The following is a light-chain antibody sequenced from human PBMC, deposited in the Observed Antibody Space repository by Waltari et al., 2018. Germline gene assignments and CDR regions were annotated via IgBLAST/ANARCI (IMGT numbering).Light chain of an antibody. CDR1: QGISTY. CDR3: QQYNDWPLT. CDR2: AAS. Sequence: DIQLTQSPSFLSASVGDRVTITCRARQGISTYLAWYQQKPGGAPRLLIYAASTLQRGVPSRFSGSGSGTDVSLTISSLQPEDFAVYFCQQYNDWPLTFGGGTTVEIK. J-gene: IGKJ4*01. V-gene: IGKV1-9*01.